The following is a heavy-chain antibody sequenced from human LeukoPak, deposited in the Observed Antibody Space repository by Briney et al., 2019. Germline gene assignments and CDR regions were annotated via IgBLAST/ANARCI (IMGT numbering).Heavy chain of an antibody. CDR1: GFTFSSYS. V-gene: IGHV3-21*01. CDR3: ARNPITGPDRD. D-gene: IGHD1-20*01. Sequence: GGSLRLSCAASGFTFSSYSMNWVRQAPGKGLEWVSSISSSSSYIYYADSVKGRFTISRDNVKNSLYLQMNSLRAEDTAVYYCARNPITGPDRDWGQGTLVTVSS. J-gene: IGHJ4*02. CDR2: ISSSSSYI.